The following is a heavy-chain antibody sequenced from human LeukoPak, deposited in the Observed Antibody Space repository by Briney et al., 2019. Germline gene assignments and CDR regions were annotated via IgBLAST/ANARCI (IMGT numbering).Heavy chain of an antibody. CDR1: GFTFSSYE. CDR3: ATGLYYMDV. J-gene: IGHJ6*03. CDR2: ISSSGSTM. Sequence: GGSLRLSCAASGFTFSSYEMNWVRQAPGKGLEWVSYISSSGSTMYYADSVKGRFTISRDNAKNSLYLQMNSLRAEDTAVYYCATGLYYMDVWGKGTTVTVSS. V-gene: IGHV3-48*03. D-gene: IGHD3-22*01.